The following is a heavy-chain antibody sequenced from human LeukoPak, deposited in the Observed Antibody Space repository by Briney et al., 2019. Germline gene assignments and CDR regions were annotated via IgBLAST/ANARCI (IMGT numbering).Heavy chain of an antibody. CDR1: GFTLSFYW. J-gene: IGHJ4*02. D-gene: IGHD3-22*01. V-gene: IGHV3-7*01. CDR2: IKTDGGDK. CDR3: ARVTFSYDSDGYRIPNFDY. Sequence: PGGSLRLSCAASGFTLSFYWMSWVRQAPGKGLEWVANIKTDGGDKDYVASVKGRFTISRDNAKNSMYLQMDNLRAEDTAVYYCARVTFSYDSDGYRIPNFDYWGQGTLVTVSS.